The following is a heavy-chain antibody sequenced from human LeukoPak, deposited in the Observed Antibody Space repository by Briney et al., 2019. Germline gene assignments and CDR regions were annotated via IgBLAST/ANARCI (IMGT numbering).Heavy chain of an antibody. CDR3: ARDSGSSWYYGY. J-gene: IGHJ4*02. CDR1: GFTFSSYL. V-gene: IGHV3-7*01. Sequence: GGSLRLSCAASGFTFSSYLMSWVRQAPGKGLEWVANIKQDGSEKYYVDSVKGRFTISRDNAKNSLYLQMNSLRAEDTAVYYCARDSGSSWYYGYWGQGTLVTVSS. CDR2: IKQDGSEK. D-gene: IGHD6-13*01.